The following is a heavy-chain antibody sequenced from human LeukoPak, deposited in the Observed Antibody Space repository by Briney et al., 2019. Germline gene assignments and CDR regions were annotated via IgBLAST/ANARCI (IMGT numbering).Heavy chain of an antibody. CDR3: ARARCLPRSSSCPFDY. D-gene: IGHD6-6*01. CDR2: IYYSGST. J-gene: IGHJ4*02. CDR1: GGSISSGDYY. Sequence: SQTLSLTCTVSGGSISSGDYYWSWVRQPPGKGLEWIGYIYYSGSTNYNPSLKSRVTISVDTSKNQFSLKLSSVTAADTAVYYCARARCLPRSSSCPFDYWGQGTLVTVSS. V-gene: IGHV4-61*08.